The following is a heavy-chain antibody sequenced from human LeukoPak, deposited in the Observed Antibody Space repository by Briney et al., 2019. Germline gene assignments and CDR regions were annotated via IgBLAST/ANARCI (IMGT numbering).Heavy chain of an antibody. Sequence: SETLSLTCTVSGGSISSYYWSWIRQPAGKGLEWIGRIYTSGSTNYNPSLKSRVTMSVDTSKNQLSLKLSSVTAADTAVYYCAGGYSYGVLDYWGQGTLVTVSS. V-gene: IGHV4-4*07. CDR2: IYTSGST. J-gene: IGHJ4*02. CDR3: AGGYSYGVLDY. D-gene: IGHD5-18*01. CDR1: GGSISSYY.